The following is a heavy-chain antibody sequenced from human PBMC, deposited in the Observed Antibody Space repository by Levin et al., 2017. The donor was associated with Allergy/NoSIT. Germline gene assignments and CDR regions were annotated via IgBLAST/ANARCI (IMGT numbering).Heavy chain of an antibody. D-gene: IGHD6-25*01. Sequence: SETLSLTCAVSGGSISSDNWWSWVRQPPGKGLEWIGEIYHSGTTDYNPSLKSRVTISVDKSKNQFSLKLSSVTAADTAVYYCARLITAAGVPLDYWGQGTLVTVSS. CDR3: ARLITAAGVPLDY. V-gene: IGHV4-4*02. J-gene: IGHJ4*02. CDR1: GGSISSDNW. CDR2: IYHSGTT.